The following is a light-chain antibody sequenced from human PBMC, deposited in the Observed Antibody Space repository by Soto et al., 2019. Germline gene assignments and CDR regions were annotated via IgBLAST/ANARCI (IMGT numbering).Light chain of an antibody. CDR1: QSVSSS. Sequence: ERVMTQSPATLSVSPGERATLSCRASQSVSSSLAWYQQKPGQAPRLLIYGASTSATGIPARFSGSGSGTEFTLTISSLQSEDFAVYYCQQYYDRPLTFGQGTKLEIK. CDR3: QQYYDRPLT. CDR2: GAS. J-gene: IGKJ2*01. V-gene: IGKV3-15*01.